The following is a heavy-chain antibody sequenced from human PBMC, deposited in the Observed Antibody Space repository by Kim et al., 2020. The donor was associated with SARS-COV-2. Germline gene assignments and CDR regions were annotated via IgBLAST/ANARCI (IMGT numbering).Heavy chain of an antibody. J-gene: IGHJ4*02. CDR3: AKDVGAGGEAIRY. CDR1: GFTFSDYA. CDR2: ISRDRGHI. Sequence: GGSLRLSCKTSGFTFSDYAMHWVRQRPEKGLEWVSGISRDRGHIEYADYVRGRFSISRDNAKNSLYLQMSSLRLEDTGLYYCAKDVGAGGEAIRYWGQG. V-gene: IGHV3-9*01. D-gene: IGHD3-16*01.